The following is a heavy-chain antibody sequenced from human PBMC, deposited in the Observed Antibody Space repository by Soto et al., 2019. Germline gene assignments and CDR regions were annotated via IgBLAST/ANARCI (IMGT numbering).Heavy chain of an antibody. CDR3: ARDRRWLQSYYYYGMDV. Sequence: GGSPRLSCAASGFTFSSYAMHWVRQAPGKGLEWVAVISYDGSNKYYADSVKGRFTISRDNSKNTLYLQMNSLRAEDTAVYYCARDRRWLQSYYYYGMDVWGQGTTVTVSS. J-gene: IGHJ6*02. D-gene: IGHD4-4*01. CDR1: GFTFSSYA. CDR2: ISYDGSNK. V-gene: IGHV3-30*04.